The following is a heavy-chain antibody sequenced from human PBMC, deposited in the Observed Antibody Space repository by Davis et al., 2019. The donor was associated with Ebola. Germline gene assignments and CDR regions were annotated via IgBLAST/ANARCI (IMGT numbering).Heavy chain of an antibody. CDR2: ISAYNGNT. Sequence: ASVKVSCKASGYTFTSYGISWVRQAPGQGLECMGWISAYNGNTNYAQKLQGRVTMTTDTSTSTAYMELRSLRSDDTAVYYCARGPGITIFGVVISAGEWYFDYWGQGTLVTVSS. CDR3: ARGPGITIFGVVISAGEWYFDY. J-gene: IGHJ4*02. V-gene: IGHV1-18*01. D-gene: IGHD3-3*01. CDR1: GYTFTSYG.